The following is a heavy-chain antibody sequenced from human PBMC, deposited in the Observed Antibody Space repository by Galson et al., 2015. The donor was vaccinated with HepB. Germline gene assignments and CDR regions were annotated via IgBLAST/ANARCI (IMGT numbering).Heavy chain of an antibody. D-gene: IGHD2-2*02. CDR3: AKDLVVVPAAILSWQFDY. Sequence: LRLSCAASGFTFSSYAMSWVRQAPGKGLEWVSAISGSGGSTYYANSVKGRFTISRDNSKNTLYLQMNSLRAEDTAVYYCAKDLVVVPAAILSWQFDYWGQGTLVTVSS. CDR2: ISGSGGST. V-gene: IGHV3-23*01. CDR1: GFTFSSYA. J-gene: IGHJ4*02.